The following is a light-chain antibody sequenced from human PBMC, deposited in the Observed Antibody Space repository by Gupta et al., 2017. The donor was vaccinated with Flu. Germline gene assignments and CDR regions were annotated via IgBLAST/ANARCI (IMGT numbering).Light chain of an antibody. CDR1: QSIRNF. CDR2: DVL. CDR3: QLSSS. Sequence: VLTQSPATLSLSPGERATLSCRASQSIRNFLAWYQQKPGQLPLLLIYDVLKRAPGVTDSISGSGSGTDFTLPLDNLEPEDFASYNGQLSSSFGGGTRVEV. V-gene: IGKV3-11*01. J-gene: IGKJ4*01.